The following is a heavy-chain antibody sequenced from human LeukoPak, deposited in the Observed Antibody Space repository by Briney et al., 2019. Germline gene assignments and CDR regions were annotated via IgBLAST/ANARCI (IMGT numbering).Heavy chain of an antibody. CDR2: IIPILGIA. D-gene: IGHD4-23*01. V-gene: IGHV1-69*02. J-gene: IGHJ4*02. Sequence: SVTVSFTASGGTFSSYTIRWVRQAPAQGLEWMGRIIPILGIANYAQKFQGRVTITAHKSTGTAYMELSSLRSEDTAVYYCARGIIYGGNTRYFDYWGQGTLVTVSS. CDR3: ARGIIYGGNTRYFDY. CDR1: GGTFSSYT.